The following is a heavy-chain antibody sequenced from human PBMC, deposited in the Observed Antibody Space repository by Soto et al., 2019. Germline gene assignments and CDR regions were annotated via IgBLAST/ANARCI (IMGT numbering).Heavy chain of an antibody. D-gene: IGHD3-10*01. Sequence: SQTLSLTCAISGDSVSSNSAAWNWIRQSPSRGLEWLGRTYYRSKWYNDYAVSVKSRLTINPDTSKNQFSLQLNSVTPEDSAVYYCARALWFGELSDTAQDYYYGMDVWGQGTTVTVSS. CDR3: ARALWFGELSDTAQDYYYGMDV. CDR1: GDSVSSNSAA. CDR2: TYYRSKWYN. V-gene: IGHV6-1*01. J-gene: IGHJ6*02.